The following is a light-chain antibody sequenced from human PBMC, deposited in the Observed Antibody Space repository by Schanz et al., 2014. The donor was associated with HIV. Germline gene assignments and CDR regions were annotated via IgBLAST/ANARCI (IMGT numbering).Light chain of an antibody. CDR1: QSVSPW. CDR3: QQYNDWPPIT. CDR2: EAS. V-gene: IGKV1-5*03. J-gene: IGKJ5*01. Sequence: DIQMTQSPSTLSASVGDRVTITCRASQSVSPWLAWYQQKPGRAPKLLINEASNVQSGVPSRFSGSGSGTDFTLTISSLQSEDFAVYYCQQYNDWPPITFGQGTRLEIK.